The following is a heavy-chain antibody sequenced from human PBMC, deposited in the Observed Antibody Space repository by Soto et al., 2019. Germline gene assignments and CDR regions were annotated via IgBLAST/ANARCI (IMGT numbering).Heavy chain of an antibody. Sequence: GASVKVSCKASGGTFSSYAISRVRQAPGQGIEGMGGIIPIFGTANYAQKFQGRVTITADESTSTAYMELSSLRSEDTAVYYCARDGITMVRGVRKYYYGMDVWGQGTTVTVS. CDR1: GGTFSSYA. J-gene: IGHJ6*02. CDR3: ARDGITMVRGVRKYYYGMDV. D-gene: IGHD3-10*01. V-gene: IGHV1-69*13. CDR2: IIPIFGTA.